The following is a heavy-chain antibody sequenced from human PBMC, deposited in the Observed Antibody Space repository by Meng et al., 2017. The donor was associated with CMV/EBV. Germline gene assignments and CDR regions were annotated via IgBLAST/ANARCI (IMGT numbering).Heavy chain of an antibody. Sequence: LKISCAASGFTFSSYSMNWVRQAPGKGLEWVSSISSSSSYIYYADSVKGRFTISRDNAKNSLYLQMNSLRAEDTAVYYCARDYPLRSYVGYGMDVWGQGTTVTVSS. CDR3: ARDYPLRSYVGYGMDV. CDR2: ISSSSSYI. CDR1: GFTFSSYS. J-gene: IGHJ6*02. D-gene: IGHD3-3*01. V-gene: IGHV3-21*01.